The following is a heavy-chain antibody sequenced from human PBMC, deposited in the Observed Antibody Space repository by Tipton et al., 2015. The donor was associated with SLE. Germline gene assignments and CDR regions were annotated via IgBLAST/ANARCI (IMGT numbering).Heavy chain of an antibody. Sequence: TLSLTCIVSGGSISSDYWSWIRQPPGKGLEWIGYIYYSGSTNYNPSLKSRVTISVDTSKNQFSLKLSSVTAADTAVYYCARVSTYYYGSGSYYRYWYFDLWGRDPLVTVSS. J-gene: IGHJ2*01. D-gene: IGHD3-10*01. CDR2: IYYSGST. CDR3: ARVSTYYYGSGSYYRYWYFDL. CDR1: GGSISSDY. V-gene: IGHV4-59*01.